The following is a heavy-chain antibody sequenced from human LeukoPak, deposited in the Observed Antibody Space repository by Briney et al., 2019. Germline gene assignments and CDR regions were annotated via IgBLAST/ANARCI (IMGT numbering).Heavy chain of an antibody. V-gene: IGHV3-33*08. D-gene: IGHD3-10*01. CDR3: ARVAELLYYYFDY. CDR1: GFTFSSYG. Sequence: GRSLRLSCAASGFTFSSYGMHWVRQAPGKGLEWVAVIWYDGSNKYYADSVKGRFTISRDNSKNTLYLQMNSLRAEDTAVYYCARVAELLYYYFDYWGQGTLVTVSS. J-gene: IGHJ4*02. CDR2: IWYDGSNK.